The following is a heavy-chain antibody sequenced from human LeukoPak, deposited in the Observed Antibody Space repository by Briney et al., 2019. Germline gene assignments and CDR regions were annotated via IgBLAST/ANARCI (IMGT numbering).Heavy chain of an antibody. Sequence: GGSQRLSCAASGFTVSSNYMSWVRQAPGKGLEWVSVIYSGGSTYYADSVKGRFTISRDNSKNTLYLQMNSLRAEDTAAYYCSYDSSGPFDYWGQGTLVTVSS. CDR3: SYDSSGPFDY. D-gene: IGHD3-22*01. CDR1: GFTVSSNY. J-gene: IGHJ4*02. CDR2: IYSGGST. V-gene: IGHV3-66*02.